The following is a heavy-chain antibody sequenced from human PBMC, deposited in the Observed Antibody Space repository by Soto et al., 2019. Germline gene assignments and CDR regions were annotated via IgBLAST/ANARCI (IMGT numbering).Heavy chain of an antibody. V-gene: IGHV1-69*13. Sequence: SVKVSCKASGDTFNSYAISCVLQSPLQWLHWMGGIIPIFHTANYAQKFQARVTMTADESASTAYMELSGLRSEDTAVYYCARVGYCNTTNCLFYYYHYGMDVWGQGTTVTVSS. CDR2: IIPIFHTA. CDR1: GDTFNSYA. D-gene: IGHD2-2*01. CDR3: ARVGYCNTTNCLFYYYHYGMDV. J-gene: IGHJ6*02.